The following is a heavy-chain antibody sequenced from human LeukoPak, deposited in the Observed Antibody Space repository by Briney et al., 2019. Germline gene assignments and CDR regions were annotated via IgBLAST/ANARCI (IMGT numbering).Heavy chain of an antibody. J-gene: IGHJ4*02. CDR3: AKDLDIVVVVAATGCPDY. CDR2: ISYDGSNK. Sequence: PGRSLRLSCAASGFTFSSYAMHWVRQAPGKGLEWVAVISYDGSNKYYADSVKGRFTISRDNSKNTLYLQMNSLRAEDTAVYYCAKDLDIVVVVAATGCPDYWGQGTLVTVSS. V-gene: IGHV3-30*04. CDR1: GFTFSSYA. D-gene: IGHD2-15*01.